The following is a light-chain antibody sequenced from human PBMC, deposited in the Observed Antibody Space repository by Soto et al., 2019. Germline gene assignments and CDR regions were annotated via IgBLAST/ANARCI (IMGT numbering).Light chain of an antibody. CDR1: QSVRSN. J-gene: IGKJ5*01. V-gene: IGKV3-15*01. CDR2: GAS. Sequence: MTQSEPTLSVSGGEIDPRCCRASQSVRSNLAWYQQKPGQAPRLLIYGASTRATGIPARFSGSGSGKEFTHTISSLQSEDFAVYYSQECNNGPPITFCQGTRLEIK. CDR3: QECNNGPPIT.